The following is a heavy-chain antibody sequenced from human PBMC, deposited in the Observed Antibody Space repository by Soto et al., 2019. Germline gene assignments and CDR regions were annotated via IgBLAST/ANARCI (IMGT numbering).Heavy chain of an antibody. J-gene: IGHJ5*02. CDR3: ARPEPLYNWFDP. V-gene: IGHV4-39*01. D-gene: IGHD1-1*01. CDR1: GGSFSGYY. CDR2: IYYSGST. Sequence: PSETLSLTCAVYGGSFSGYYWGWIRQPPGKGLEWIGSIYYSGSTYYNPSLKSRVTISVDTSKNQFSLKLSSVTAADTAVYYCARPEPLYNWFDPWGQGTLVTVSS.